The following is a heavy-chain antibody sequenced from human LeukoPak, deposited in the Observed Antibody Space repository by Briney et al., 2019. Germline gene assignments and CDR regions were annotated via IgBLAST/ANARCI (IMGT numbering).Heavy chain of an antibody. CDR1: GFAISTYA. Sequence: GGSLRLSCAASGFAISTYAMAWVRQAPGKGLEWISSLSSGRSPSYSDSLEGRLTMSSDNARNTLYLQMDNLRGEDTAMYYCARQLGYSAAGTCYFDSWGHGTQVTVSS. J-gene: IGHJ4*01. CDR3: ARQLGYSAAGTCYFDS. CDR2: LSSGRSP. D-gene: IGHD5-18*01. V-gene: IGHV3-21*04.